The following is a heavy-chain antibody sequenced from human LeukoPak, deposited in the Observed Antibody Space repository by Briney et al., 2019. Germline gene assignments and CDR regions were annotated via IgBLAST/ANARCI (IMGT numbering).Heavy chain of an antibody. Sequence: PGGSLRLSCAASGFTFSSYAMHWVRQAPGKGLEWVAVISYDGSNKYYADSVKGRFTISRDNSKNTLYLQMNSLRAEDTAVYYCARENEATATTPDYFDYWGQGTLVTVSS. J-gene: IGHJ4*02. D-gene: IGHD2-15*01. V-gene: IGHV3-30-3*01. CDR2: ISYDGSNK. CDR1: GFTFSSYA. CDR3: ARENEATATTPDYFDY.